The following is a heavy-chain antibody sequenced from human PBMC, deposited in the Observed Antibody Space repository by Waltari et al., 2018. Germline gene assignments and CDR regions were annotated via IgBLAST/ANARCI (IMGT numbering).Heavy chain of an antibody. D-gene: IGHD2-15*01. CDR3: ARGIGYCSGGSCYSGSFSDY. J-gene: IGHJ4*02. CDR1: GYSISSGYY. Sequence: QVQLQESGPGLVKPSETLSLTCAVSGYSISSGYYWGWIRQPPGKGLEWIGSIYHSGSTYYNPSLKSRVTRSVDTSKNQFSLKLSSVTAADTAVYYCARGIGYCSGGSCYSGSFSDYWGQGTLVTVSS. V-gene: IGHV4-38-2*01. CDR2: IYHSGST.